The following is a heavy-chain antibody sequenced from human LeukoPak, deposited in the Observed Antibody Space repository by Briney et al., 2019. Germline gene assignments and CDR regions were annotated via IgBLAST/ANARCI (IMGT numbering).Heavy chain of an antibody. CDR1: GFTFSSYW. V-gene: IGHV3-7*04. CDR2: IKQDGSEK. CDR3: ARAGETYYYDSSGYS. D-gene: IGHD3-22*01. Sequence: GGTLRLTCAASGFTFSSYWMSWVRQAPGKGLEWVANIKQDGSEKYYVDSVKGRFTISRDNAKNSLYLQMNSRRAEDTAVYYCARAGETYYYDSSGYSWGQGTLVTVSS. J-gene: IGHJ5*02.